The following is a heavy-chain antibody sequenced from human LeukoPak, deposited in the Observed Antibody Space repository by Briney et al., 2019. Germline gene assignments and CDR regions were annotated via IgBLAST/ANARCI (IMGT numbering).Heavy chain of an antibody. V-gene: IGHV3-48*01. J-gene: IGHJ4*02. CDR3: ARGYSLFEY. CDR2: ISSSSNTI. CDR1: GFTFSGYG. D-gene: IGHD6-13*01. Sequence: GGSLRLSCAASGFTFSGYGMNWVRQAPGKGLEWVSHISSSSNTIYYADSVKGRFTISRDNAKNSLYLQMNSLRAEDTAVYYCARGYSLFEYWGQGTLVTVSS.